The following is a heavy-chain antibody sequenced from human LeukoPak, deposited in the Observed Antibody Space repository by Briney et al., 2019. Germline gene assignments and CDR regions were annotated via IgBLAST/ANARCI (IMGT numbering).Heavy chain of an antibody. Sequence: ASVKVSCKASGYTFTGYYMHWVRQAPGQELEWMGWINPNSGGTNYAQKLQGRVTMTTDTSTSTAYMELRSLRSDDTAVYYCARAEGPYGSGSYQAPDFGYWGQGTLVTVSS. D-gene: IGHD3-10*01. J-gene: IGHJ4*02. CDR2: INPNSGGT. V-gene: IGHV1-2*02. CDR1: GYTFTGYY. CDR3: ARAEGPYGSGSYQAPDFGY.